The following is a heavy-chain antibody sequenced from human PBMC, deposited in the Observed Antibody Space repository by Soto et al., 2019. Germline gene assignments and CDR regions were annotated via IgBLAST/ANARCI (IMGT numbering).Heavy chain of an antibody. J-gene: IGHJ6*02. CDR2: ISAYNGNT. CDR3: ARDTAMVMGYYYYVMDV. Sequence: ASVKVSCKASGYTFTSYGISWVRQAPGQGLEWMGWISAYNGNTNYAQKLQGRVTMTTDTSTSTAYMELRSLRSDDTAVYYCARDTAMVMGYYYYVMDVWGQGTTVTVSS. CDR1: GYTFTSYG. D-gene: IGHD5-18*01. V-gene: IGHV1-18*01.